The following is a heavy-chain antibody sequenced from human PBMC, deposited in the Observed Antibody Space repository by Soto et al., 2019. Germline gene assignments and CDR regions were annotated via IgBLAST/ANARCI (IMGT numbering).Heavy chain of an antibody. J-gene: IGHJ6*02. D-gene: IGHD2-8*01. CDR1: GYSFTDYH. CDR3: ARGDSTDCSNGVCSFFYNHDMDV. CDR2: INPESGGT. V-gene: IGHV1-2*04. Sequence: ASVKVSCKASGYSFTDYHIHWVRQAPGQGLEWLGRINPESGGTSTAQKFQGWVTMTTDTSISTASMELTRLTSDDTAIYYCARGDSTDCSNGVCSFFYNHDMDVWGQGTTVTVSS.